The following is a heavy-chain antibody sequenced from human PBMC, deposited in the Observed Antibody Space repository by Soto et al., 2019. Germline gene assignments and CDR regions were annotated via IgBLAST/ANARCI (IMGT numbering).Heavy chain of an antibody. CDR3: TRVTTVGIMITFGGVVEY. CDR2: LSYSGAT. V-gene: IGHV4-39*02. J-gene: IGHJ4*02. CDR1: GASMSGNSYS. Sequence: QLQLQESGPGLVKPSETLSLSCTVSGASMSGNSYSWAWIRQPPGKPMEWIGSLSYSGATYYNPSLQRRLTISIGPSNNHFFMSLKTVTAADTAIYYCTRVTTVGIMITFGGVVEYWGQGTLITVSS. D-gene: IGHD3-16*01.